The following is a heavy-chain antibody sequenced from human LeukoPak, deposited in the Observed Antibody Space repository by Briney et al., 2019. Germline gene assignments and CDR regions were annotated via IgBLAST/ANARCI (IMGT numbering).Heavy chain of an antibody. J-gene: IGHJ5*02. CDR2: NYTSGST. CDR3: ARAKREYSSSSVDNWFDP. CDR1: GGSSSGYY. V-gene: IGHV4-59*10. Sequence: SETLSLTCAVYGGSSSGYYWSWIRQPAGKGLEWIGRNYTSGSTNYNPSLKSRVTMSVDTSKNQFSLKLSSVTAADTAVYYCARAKREYSSSSVDNWFDPWGQGTLVTVSS. D-gene: IGHD6-6*01.